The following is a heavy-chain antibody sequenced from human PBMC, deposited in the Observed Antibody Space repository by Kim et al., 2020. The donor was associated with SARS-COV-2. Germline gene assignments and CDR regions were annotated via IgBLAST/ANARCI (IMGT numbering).Heavy chain of an antibody. D-gene: IGHD3-22*01. CDR3: AKDTFTYDSSPIRY. V-gene: IGHV3-30*18. CDR2: ITYDGSNK. J-gene: IGHJ4*02. CDR1: GFTFSSYG. Sequence: GGSLRLSCAASGFTFSSYGMHWVRQAPGKGLEWVAVITYDGSNKYYADSVKGRFTISRDNAKNTLYLQMNSLRAEDTAVYYCAKDTFTYDSSPIRYWGQGTLVTVSS.